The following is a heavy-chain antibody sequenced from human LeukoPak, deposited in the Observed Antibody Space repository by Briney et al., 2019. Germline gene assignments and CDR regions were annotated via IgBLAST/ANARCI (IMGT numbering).Heavy chain of an antibody. CDR3: AREGWTRGLTQVRGVIEDYHYYYMDV. CDR1: RFTFSDSW. J-gene: IGHJ6*03. D-gene: IGHD3-10*01. Sequence: PGGSLRLSCAASRFTFSDSWMHWVRQAPGKGLVWVSRINSGGSNTTYADSAKGRFTISRDNAKNTLYLQMSSLRAEDTAVYHCAREGWTRGLTQVRGVIEDYHYYYMDVWGKGTTVTVSS. CDR2: INSGGSNT. V-gene: IGHV3-74*01.